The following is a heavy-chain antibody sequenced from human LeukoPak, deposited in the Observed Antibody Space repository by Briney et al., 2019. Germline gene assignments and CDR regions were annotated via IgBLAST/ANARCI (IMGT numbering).Heavy chain of an antibody. CDR1: GGSISSGGYS. J-gene: IGHJ3*02. Sequence: SETLSLTCAVSGGSISSGGYSWSWIRQPPGKGLEWIGYIYHSGSTYYNPSLKSRVTISVDRSKDQFSLKLSSVAAADTAVYYCARTSIAARRANAFDIWGQGTMVTVSS. V-gene: IGHV4-30-2*01. CDR3: ARTSIAARRANAFDI. D-gene: IGHD6-6*01. CDR2: IYHSGST.